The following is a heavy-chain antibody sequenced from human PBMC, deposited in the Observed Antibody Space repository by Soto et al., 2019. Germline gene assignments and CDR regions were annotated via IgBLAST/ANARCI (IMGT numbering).Heavy chain of an antibody. J-gene: IGHJ4*02. D-gene: IGHD6-19*01. CDR1: GGSFSGYY. Sequence: SETLSLTCAVYGGSFSGYYWTWIRQPPGTGLEWIGEINHSGSTNYNPSLKSRVTISVDTSKNQFSLKLTSVTAADTAVYYCARTSPVAGGFDYWGQGTLVTVS. V-gene: IGHV4-34*01. CDR3: ARTSPVAGGFDY. CDR2: INHSGST.